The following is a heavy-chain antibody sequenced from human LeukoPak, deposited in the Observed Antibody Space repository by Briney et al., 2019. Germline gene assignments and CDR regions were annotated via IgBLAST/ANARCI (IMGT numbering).Heavy chain of an antibody. CDR2: ISGSGGST. CDR1: GFTFSSYA. Sequence: GGSLRLSCAASGFTFSSYAMSWVRQAPGKGLEWVSAISGSGGSTYYADSVKGRFTIPRDNSKNTLYLQMNSLRAEDTAAYYCAKLVFGDSSGFVGYWGQGTLVTVSS. CDR3: AKLVFGDSSGFVGY. J-gene: IGHJ4*02. V-gene: IGHV3-23*01. D-gene: IGHD3-22*01.